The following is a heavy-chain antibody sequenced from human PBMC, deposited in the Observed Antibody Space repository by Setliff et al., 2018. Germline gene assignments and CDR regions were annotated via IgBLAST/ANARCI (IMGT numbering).Heavy chain of an antibody. CDR3: AKGGQQVAPDGRWFDP. J-gene: IGHJ5*02. Sequence: PGGSLRLSCAASGFTFSSYAMSWVRQAPGEGLEWVSSISGSASSTYYADSVKGRFTISRDNSKNTLYLQMSSLRDDDTAVYYCAKGGQQVAPDGRWFDPWGQGSLVTVSS. CDR1: GFTFSSYA. D-gene: IGHD6-13*01. V-gene: IGHV3-23*01. CDR2: ISGSASST.